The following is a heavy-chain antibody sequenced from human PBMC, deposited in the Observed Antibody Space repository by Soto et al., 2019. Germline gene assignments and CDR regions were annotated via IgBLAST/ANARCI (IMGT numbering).Heavy chain of an antibody. D-gene: IGHD3-22*01. CDR3: ARLTYYYDSSGYFDY. V-gene: IGHV4-59*01. CDR2: IYYSGST. CDR1: GGSISSYY. J-gene: IGHJ4*02. Sequence: PSETLSLTCTVSGGSISSYYWSWIRQPPGKGLEWIGYIYYSGSTNYNPSLKSRVTISVDTSKNQFSLKLSSVTAADTAVYYCARLTYYYDSSGYFDYRGQGPLVTVSS.